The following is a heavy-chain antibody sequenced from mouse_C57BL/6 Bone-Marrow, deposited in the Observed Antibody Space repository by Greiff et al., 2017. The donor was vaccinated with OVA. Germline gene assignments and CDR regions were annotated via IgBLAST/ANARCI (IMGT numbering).Heavy chain of an antibody. CDR3: ASAVFAY. V-gene: IGHV1-50*01. J-gene: IGHJ3*01. Sequence: QVQLQQSGAELVKPGASVKLSCKASGYTFTNYWMQWVKQRPGQGLEWIGEIDPSDSYTNYNQKFKGKATLTVDTSSSTAYMQLSSLTSEDSAVYYGASAVFAYWGQGTLVTVSA. CDR1: GYTFTNYW. CDR2: IDPSDSYT.